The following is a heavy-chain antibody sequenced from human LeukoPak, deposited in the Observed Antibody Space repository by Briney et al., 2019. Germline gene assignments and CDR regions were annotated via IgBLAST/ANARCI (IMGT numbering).Heavy chain of an antibody. CDR1: GGSISSSSYY. D-gene: IGHD3-22*01. J-gene: IGHJ4*02. CDR2: IYYSGST. CDR3: ASRSGYYGSFDY. V-gene: IGHV4-39*01. Sequence: SETLSLTCTVSGGSISSSSYYWGWIRQPPGKGLEWIGSIYYSGSTHYNPSLKSRVTISVDTSKNQFSLKLSSVTAADTAVYYCASRSGYYGSFDYWGQGTLVTVSS.